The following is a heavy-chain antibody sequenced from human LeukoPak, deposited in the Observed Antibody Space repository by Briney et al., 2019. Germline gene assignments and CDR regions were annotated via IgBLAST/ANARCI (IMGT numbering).Heavy chain of an antibody. CDR2: INHSGST. CDR1: GGSFSGYY. Sequence: KPSETLSLTCAVYGGSFSGYYWSWIRQPPGKGLEWIGEINHSGSTNYNPSLKSRVTISVDTSKNQFSLKLSSVTAADTAVYYCARGRRRAAAGTGPYYYYGMDVWGQGTTVTVSS. D-gene: IGHD6-13*01. V-gene: IGHV4-34*01. J-gene: IGHJ6*02. CDR3: ARGRRRAAAGTGPYYYYGMDV.